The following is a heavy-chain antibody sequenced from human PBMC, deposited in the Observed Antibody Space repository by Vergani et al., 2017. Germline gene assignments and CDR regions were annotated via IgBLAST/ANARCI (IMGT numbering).Heavy chain of an antibody. CDR2: IYHSGST. Sequence: QVQLQESGPGLVKPSETLSLTCAVSGYSISSGYYWGWIRQPPGKGLEWIGSIYHSGSTYYNPSLKSRVTISVDTSKNQFSLKLSSVTAADTAVYYCARQYCSSTSCYSVPNCFDPWGQGTLVTVSS. CDR3: ARQYCSSTSCYSVPNCFDP. D-gene: IGHD2-2*01. J-gene: IGHJ5*02. V-gene: IGHV4-38-2*01. CDR1: GYSISSGYY.